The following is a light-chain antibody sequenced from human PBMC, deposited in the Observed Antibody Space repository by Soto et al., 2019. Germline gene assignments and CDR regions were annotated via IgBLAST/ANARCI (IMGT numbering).Light chain of an antibody. CDR1: ISDIGGYNF. J-gene: IGLJ2*01. CDR3: ASYTRTTPLV. CDR2: DVN. Sequence: QSALTQPASVSGSPGQSITISCTGTISDIGGYNFISWYQHHPGKAPKLVIYDVNNRPSGISYRFSGSKSGNTASLTISGLQAEDEADYYCASYTRTTPLVFGGGTKLPVL. V-gene: IGLV2-14*01.